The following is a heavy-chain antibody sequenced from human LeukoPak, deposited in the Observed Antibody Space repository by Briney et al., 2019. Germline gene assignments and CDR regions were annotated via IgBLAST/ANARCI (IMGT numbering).Heavy chain of an antibody. V-gene: IGHV4-38-2*02. J-gene: IGHJ5*02. CDR3: ARDLGLTISANWFDP. CDR2: VYHTGAT. CDR1: GYSISSGYF. Sequence: PSETLSLTCGVSGYSISSGYFWVWIRQPPGKGLEWSGSVYHTGATYYNPSLRSPVTISVDTSKNQFSLELNSVTAADTAVYYCARDLGLTISANWFDPWGQGTLVTVS. D-gene: IGHD3-3*01.